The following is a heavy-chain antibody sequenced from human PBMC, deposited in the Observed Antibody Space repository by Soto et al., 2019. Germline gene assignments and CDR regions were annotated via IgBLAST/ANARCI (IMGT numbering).Heavy chain of an antibody. Sequence: GGSLRLSCAASGFTFSSYSMNWVRQAPGKGLEWVSSISSSSSYIYYADSAKGRFTISRDNAKNSLYLQMNSLRAEDTAVYYCARDPCGGDCYAHLYYYYGMDVWGQGTTVTVSS. J-gene: IGHJ6*02. CDR1: GFTFSSYS. V-gene: IGHV3-21*01. CDR2: ISSSSSYI. CDR3: ARDPCGGDCYAHLYYYYGMDV. D-gene: IGHD2-21*02.